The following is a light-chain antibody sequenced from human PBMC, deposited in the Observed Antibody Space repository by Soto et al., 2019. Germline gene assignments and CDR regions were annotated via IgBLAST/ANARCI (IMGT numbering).Light chain of an antibody. CDR2: GAS. Sequence: EIVLTQSPGTLSLSPGERATLSCRASQSVSSSHLAWYQQRPGQAPRLLLYGASNRVTGIPDRFSGSGSGTEFTPTIGRLESEDFAVYYCQQYGTSVTFGPGTKVDIK. CDR1: QSVSSSH. J-gene: IGKJ3*01. V-gene: IGKV3-20*01. CDR3: QQYGTSVT.